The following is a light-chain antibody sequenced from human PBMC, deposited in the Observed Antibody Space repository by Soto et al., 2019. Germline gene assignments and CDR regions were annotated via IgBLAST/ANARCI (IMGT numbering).Light chain of an antibody. V-gene: IGKV1-6*01. CDR2: SAS. J-gene: IGKJ1*01. CDR3: QQYNNWPPWT. CDR1: QDIRND. Sequence: AIQMTQSPSSLSASVGDRVTITCRASQDIRNDLGWYQQKPGKPPKLLIYSASSLQNGVPSRFSGSGSGTDFSLTISSLQSEDFAVYYCQQYNNWPPWTFGQGTKVEIK.